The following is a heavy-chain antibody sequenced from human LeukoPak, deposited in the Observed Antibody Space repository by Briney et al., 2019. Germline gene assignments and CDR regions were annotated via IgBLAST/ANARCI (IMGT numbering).Heavy chain of an antibody. CDR3: ARVARSDFSRYYYYGLDV. Sequence: KKPGESLRISCKGSGYSFTSYWISWVRQMPGEALEWMGRIYPSDSYTKYSPSFQGHVTISVDKSTSTAYLQWRSLKASDAAMYYCARVARSDFSRYYYYGLDVWGQGTTVTVSS. J-gene: IGHJ6*01. CDR2: IYPSDSYT. CDR1: GYSFTSYW. D-gene: IGHD2-21*02. V-gene: IGHV5-10-1*01.